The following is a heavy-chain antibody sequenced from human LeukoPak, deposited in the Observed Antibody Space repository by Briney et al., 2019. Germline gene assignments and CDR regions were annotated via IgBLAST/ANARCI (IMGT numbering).Heavy chain of an antibody. Sequence: PGGSLRLSCAASGFTFDDYGMHWVRQAPGKGLEWVSLISWDGGSPFYADSVKGRFTISRDNSKNSLYLQMNSLRAEDTALYYCARGFSSGYYYYWGQGTLVTVSS. D-gene: IGHD3-22*01. V-gene: IGHV3-43D*03. J-gene: IGHJ4*02. CDR3: ARGFSSGYYYY. CDR2: ISWDGGSP. CDR1: GFTFDDYG.